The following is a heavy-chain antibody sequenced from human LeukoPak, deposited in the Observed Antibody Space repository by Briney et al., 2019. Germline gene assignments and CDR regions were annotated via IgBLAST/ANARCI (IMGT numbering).Heavy chain of an antibody. D-gene: IGHD2-8*02. CDR3: ARGYGLTGWFDP. CDR2: INPNSGGT. CDR1: GYTFTDYY. V-gene: IGHV1-2*02. J-gene: IGHJ5*02. Sequence: GASVKVSRKASGYTFTDYYFHWVRQAPGQGLEWMGWINPNSGGTNYAQKFQGRVTMTRDTSISTAYMELSRLRSDDTAVYYCARGYGLTGWFDPWGQGTLVTVSS.